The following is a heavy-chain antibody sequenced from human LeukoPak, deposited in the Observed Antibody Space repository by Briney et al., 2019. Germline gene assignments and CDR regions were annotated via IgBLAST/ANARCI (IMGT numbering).Heavy chain of an antibody. D-gene: IGHD3-3*01. Sequence: SVKVSFKASGGTFSSYAISWVRQAPGQGLEWMGGIIPIFGTANYAQKFQGRVTITTDESTSTAYMELSSLRSEDTAVYYCASPAPPFLEWLLFGYWGQGTLVTVSS. CDR2: IIPIFGTA. CDR3: ASPAPPFLEWLLFGY. J-gene: IGHJ4*02. V-gene: IGHV1-69*05. CDR1: GGTFSSYA.